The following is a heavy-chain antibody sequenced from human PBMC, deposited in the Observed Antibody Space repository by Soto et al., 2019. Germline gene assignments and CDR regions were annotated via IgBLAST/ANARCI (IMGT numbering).Heavy chain of an antibody. CDR2: IIRIFSTA. Sequence: QVQLVQSGAEVKKPGSSVKVSCKASVGTFSSYAMSWLRQAPGQGLEWMGGIIRIFSTANYAEKFQGRVTITADESTSTAYMKLSSLRSEDTAVYYCARDSTIARMDVWGQGTTVTV. D-gene: IGHD6-13*01. V-gene: IGHV1-69*01. CDR3: ARDSTIARMDV. CDR1: VGTFSSYA. J-gene: IGHJ6*02.